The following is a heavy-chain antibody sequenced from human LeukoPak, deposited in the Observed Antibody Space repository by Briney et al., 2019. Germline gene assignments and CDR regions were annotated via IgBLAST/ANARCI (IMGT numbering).Heavy chain of an antibody. V-gene: IGHV3-30-3*01. CDR2: ISYDGSNK. D-gene: IGHD3-10*01. CDR3: ARDLRWGFGSGSYYDY. Sequence: GGSLGLSCAASGFTFSSYAVHWVRQAPGTGLEWVAFISYDGSNKYYADSVKGRFTISRDNSKNTLYLQMNSLRAEDTAVYYCARDLRWGFGSGSYYDYWGQGTLVTVSS. J-gene: IGHJ4*02. CDR1: GFTFSSYA.